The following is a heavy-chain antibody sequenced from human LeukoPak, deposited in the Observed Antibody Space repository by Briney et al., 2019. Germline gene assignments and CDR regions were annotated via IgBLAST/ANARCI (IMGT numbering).Heavy chain of an antibody. D-gene: IGHD1-26*01. CDR2: IYYSGST. CDR3: ARVREQRSYYYYMDV. Sequence: SETLSLTCAVYGGSFSGYYWSWIRQPPGKGLEWIGYIYYSGSTNYNPSLKSRVTISVDTSKNQFSLKLSSVTAADTAVYYCARVREQRSYYYYMDVWGKGTTVTVSS. V-gene: IGHV4-59*01. J-gene: IGHJ6*03. CDR1: GGSFSGYY.